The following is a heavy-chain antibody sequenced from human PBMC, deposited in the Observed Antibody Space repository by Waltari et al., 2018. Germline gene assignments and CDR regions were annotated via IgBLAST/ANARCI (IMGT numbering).Heavy chain of an antibody. CDR3: ATLRGYSSGWWFDY. J-gene: IGHJ4*02. CDR1: GYSISSGYY. CDR2: IYHSGST. Sequence: QVQLQESGPGLVKPSETLSLTCAVSGYSISSGYYWGWIRQPPGKGLEWIGSIYHSGSTYYNPSLKSRVTISVDTSKNQFSLKLSSVTAADTVVYYCATLRGYSSGWWFDYWGQGTLVTVSS. V-gene: IGHV4-38-2*01. D-gene: IGHD6-19*01.